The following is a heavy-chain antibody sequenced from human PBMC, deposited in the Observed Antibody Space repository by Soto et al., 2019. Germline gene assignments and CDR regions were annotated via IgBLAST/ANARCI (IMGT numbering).Heavy chain of an antibody. Sequence: SETLSLTCTVSGGSISSGGYYWSWIRQHPGKGLEWIGYIYYSGSTYYNPSLKSRVTISVDTSKNQFSLKLSSVTAADTAVYYCARVEDWNDVRGAFDIWGQGTMVTVSS. D-gene: IGHD1-1*01. CDR1: GGSISSGGYY. V-gene: IGHV4-31*03. CDR3: ARVEDWNDVRGAFDI. CDR2: IYYSGST. J-gene: IGHJ3*02.